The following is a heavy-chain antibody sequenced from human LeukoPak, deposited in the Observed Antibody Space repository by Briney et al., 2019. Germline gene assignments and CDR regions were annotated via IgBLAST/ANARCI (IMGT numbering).Heavy chain of an antibody. J-gene: IGHJ4*02. Sequence: SVKVSCKASGYTFTSYGISWVRQAPGQGLEWMGWNSAYNGNTNYAQKLQGRVTMTTDTSTSTAYMELRSMRSDDTAVYYCARETQIAVAGRGFDYWGQGTLVTVSS. D-gene: IGHD6-19*01. CDR1: GYTFTSYG. CDR2: NSAYNGNT. CDR3: ARETQIAVAGRGFDY. V-gene: IGHV1-18*01.